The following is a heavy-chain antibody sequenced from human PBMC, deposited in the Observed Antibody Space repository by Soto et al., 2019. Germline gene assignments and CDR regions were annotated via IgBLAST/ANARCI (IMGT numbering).Heavy chain of an antibody. CDR3: ARSLCGWYLGNNWFDP. CDR2: IKQDGSDK. Sequence: GGSLRLSCAASGFTFSTYWMSWVRQAPGKGLEWVANIKQDGSDKYYVDSVKGRFTISRDNAKNSLYLQMNSLRAKDTAAYYCARSLCGWYLGNNWFDPWGQGTLVTVSS. V-gene: IGHV3-7*05. D-gene: IGHD6-19*01. CDR1: GFTFSTYW. J-gene: IGHJ5*02.